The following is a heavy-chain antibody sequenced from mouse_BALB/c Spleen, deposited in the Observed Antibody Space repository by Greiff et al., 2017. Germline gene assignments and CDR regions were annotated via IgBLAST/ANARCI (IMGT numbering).Heavy chain of an antibody. Sequence: VQLQQPGAELVKPGASVKLSCKASGYTFTSYYMYWVKQRPGQGLEWIGGINPSNGGTNFNEKFKSKATLTVDKSSSTAYMQLSSLTSEDSAVYYCTRSNYRYFDVWGAGTTVTVSS. CDR2: INPSNGGT. D-gene: IGHD2-12*01. CDR1: GYTFTSYY. J-gene: IGHJ1*01. CDR3: TRSNYRYFDV. V-gene: IGHV1S81*02.